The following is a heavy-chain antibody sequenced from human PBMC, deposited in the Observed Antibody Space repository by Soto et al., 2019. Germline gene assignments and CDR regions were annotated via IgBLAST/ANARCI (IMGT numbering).Heavy chain of an antibody. Sequence: GESLRLSCAASGFTFSSYWMHWVRQAPGKGLVWVSRINSDGSSTSYADSVKGRFTISRDNAKNTLYLQMNSLRAEDTAVYYCASLYYYDSSGYYNDAFDIWGQGTMVTVSS. CDR3: ASLYYYDSSGYYNDAFDI. CDR1: GFTFSSYW. CDR2: INSDGSST. J-gene: IGHJ3*02. V-gene: IGHV3-74*01. D-gene: IGHD3-22*01.